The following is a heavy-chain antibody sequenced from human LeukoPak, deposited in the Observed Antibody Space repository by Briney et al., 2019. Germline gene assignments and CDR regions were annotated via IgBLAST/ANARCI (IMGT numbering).Heavy chain of an antibody. CDR3: AREDGDYGGAVYFQH. J-gene: IGHJ1*01. CDR1: GYTFTSYD. Sequence: ASVKVSCKASGYTFTSYDINWVRQATGQGLEWMGWMNPNSGNTGYAQKFQGRVTITADKSTSTAYMELSSLRSEDTAVYYCAREDGDYGGAVYFQHWGQGTLVTVSS. D-gene: IGHD4-17*01. CDR2: MNPNSGNT. V-gene: IGHV1-8*01.